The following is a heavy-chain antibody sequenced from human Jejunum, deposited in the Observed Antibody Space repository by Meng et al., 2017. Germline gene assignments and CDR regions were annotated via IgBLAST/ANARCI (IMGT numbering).Heavy chain of an antibody. CDR1: GFTFSDYS. J-gene: IGHJ3*02. CDR2: ISSDSTYI. V-gene: IGHV3-21*01. CDR3: ARSILVAGTTRAFDI. D-gene: IGHD6-13*01. Sequence: GGSLRLSCATSGFTFSDYSMNWVRQAPGKGLEWVSSISSDSTYIFQADSTKGRFTISRDNAKNSLYLQMNSLRAEDTAVYHCARSILVAGTTRAFDIWGQGTMVT.